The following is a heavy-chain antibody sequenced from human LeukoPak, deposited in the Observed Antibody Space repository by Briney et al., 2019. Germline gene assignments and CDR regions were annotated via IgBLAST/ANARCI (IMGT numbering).Heavy chain of an antibody. CDR2: LHHSGTI. CDR3: ASSPQYCTSTSCYFLTFDP. CDR1: GYSINNDYY. Sequence: PSETLSLTCTVSGYSINNDYYWGWIRQPPGKGLEGIGSLHHSGTIFYNPSLKSRVTISVDTSKNQFSLNLSSVTAADTAVYYCASSPQYCTSTSCYFLTFDPWGQGTLVTVSS. V-gene: IGHV4-38-2*02. D-gene: IGHD2-2*01. J-gene: IGHJ5*02.